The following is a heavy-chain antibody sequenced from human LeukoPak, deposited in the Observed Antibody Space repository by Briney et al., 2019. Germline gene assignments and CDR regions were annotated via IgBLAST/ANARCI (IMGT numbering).Heavy chain of an antibody. CDR1: GGSFSGYY. V-gene: IGHV4-34*01. CDR3: AREGSYFGSGSPPLEY. CDR2: INHSGST. D-gene: IGHD3-10*01. J-gene: IGHJ4*02. Sequence: AETLTLTCAVYGGSFSGYYWSWIRQPPGKGLEWIGEINHSGSTNYNPSLKRRVIISVDTSKNQFSLKLSSVTAADTAVYYCAREGSYFGSGSPPLEYWSRGTQVSVS.